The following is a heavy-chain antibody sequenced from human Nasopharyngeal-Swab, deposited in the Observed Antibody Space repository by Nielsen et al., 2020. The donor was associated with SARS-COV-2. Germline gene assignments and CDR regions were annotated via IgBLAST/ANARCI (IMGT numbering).Heavy chain of an antibody. V-gene: IGHV1-69*13. CDR3: ARGPYYDILTGYYHFDY. D-gene: IGHD3-9*01. J-gene: IGHJ4*02. Sequence: SVKVSCKASGGTFSSYAISWVRQAPGQGLEWMGGIIPIFGTANYAQKFQGRVTITADESTSTAYMELSSLRSEDTAVYYCARGPYYDILTGYYHFDYWGQGTLVTVSS. CDR1: GGTFSSYA. CDR2: IIPIFGTA.